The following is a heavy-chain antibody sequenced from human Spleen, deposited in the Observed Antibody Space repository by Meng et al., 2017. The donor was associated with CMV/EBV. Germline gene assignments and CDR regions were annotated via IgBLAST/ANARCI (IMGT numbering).Heavy chain of an antibody. D-gene: IGHD6-6*01. V-gene: IGHV3-23*01. Sequence: ASGFTFSSYAMSWVRQAPGKGLEWVSAISGSGGSTHYADSVKGRFTISRDNSKNTLYLQMNSLRAEDTAEYYCAKDKEEYSSSSDYWGQGTLVTISS. CDR3: AKDKEEYSSSSDY. CDR2: ISGSGGST. CDR1: GFTFSSYA. J-gene: IGHJ4*02.